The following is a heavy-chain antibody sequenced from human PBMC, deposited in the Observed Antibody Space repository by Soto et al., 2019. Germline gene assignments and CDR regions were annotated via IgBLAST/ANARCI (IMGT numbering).Heavy chain of an antibody. J-gene: IGHJ4*02. CDR1: GGSISSYY. D-gene: IGHD6-19*01. CDR2: IYYSGST. Sequence: SETLSLTCTVSGGSISSYYWSWIRQPPGKGLEWIGYIYYSGSTNYNPSLKSRVTISVDTSKNQFSLKLSSVTAADTAVYYCARHERGVAGYSSGWYYFDYWGRGTLVTVSS. CDR3: ARHERGVAGYSSGWYYFDY. V-gene: IGHV4-59*08.